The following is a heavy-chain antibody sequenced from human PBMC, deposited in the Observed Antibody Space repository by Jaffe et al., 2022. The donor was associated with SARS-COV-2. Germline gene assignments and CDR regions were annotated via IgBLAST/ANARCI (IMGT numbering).Heavy chain of an antibody. CDR2: ISWNSGSI. D-gene: IGHD6-6*01. CDR3: IKDNRGSLAARGAFDI. J-gene: IGHJ3*02. V-gene: IGHV3-9*01. Sequence: EVQLVESGGGLVQPGGSLRLSCAASGFTFDDCAMHWVRQAPGKGLEWVSGISWNSGSIAYADSVEGRFTISRDDAKSSLFLQMDSLRPEDTALFYCIKDNRGSLAARGAFDIWGQGTMVIVSS. CDR1: GFTFDDCA.